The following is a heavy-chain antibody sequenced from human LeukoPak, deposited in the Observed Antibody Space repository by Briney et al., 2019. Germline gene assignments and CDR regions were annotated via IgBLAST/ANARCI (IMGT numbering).Heavy chain of an antibody. D-gene: IGHD3-16*02. Sequence: GGSLRLSCAASGFTFSSYWMSWVRQAPGKGLEWVANIKQDGSEKYYVDSVRGRFTISRDNDKNSLFLQMTSLRAEDTAVYYCARVGGRYSPLGYWGQGTLVTVSS. CDR2: IKQDGSEK. CDR1: GFTFSSYW. V-gene: IGHV3-7*01. CDR3: ARVGGRYSPLGY. J-gene: IGHJ4*02.